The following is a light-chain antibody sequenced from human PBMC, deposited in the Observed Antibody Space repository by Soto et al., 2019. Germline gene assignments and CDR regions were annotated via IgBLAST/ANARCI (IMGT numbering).Light chain of an antibody. J-gene: IGKJ5*01. V-gene: IGKV1-39*01. Sequence: DIQMTQSPSSLSASVGDRVTITCRASQSISSYLNWYQQKPGKAPKLLIYAASSLQSGVPSRFSGSGSGTDFTLTISSLQPEDFATYYCHQSYDIPTFGQGTRLEIK. CDR1: QSISSY. CDR2: AAS. CDR3: HQSYDIPT.